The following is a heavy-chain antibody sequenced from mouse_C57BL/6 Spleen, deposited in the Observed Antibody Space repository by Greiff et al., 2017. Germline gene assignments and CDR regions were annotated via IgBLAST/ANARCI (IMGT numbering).Heavy chain of an antibody. V-gene: IGHV1-82*01. Sequence: VQLQQSGPELVKPGASVKISCKASGYAFSSSWMNWVKQRPGKGLEWIGRIYPGDGDTNYNGKFKGKATLTADKSSSTAYMQLSSLTSEDSAVYFCARDGNYSAWFGYGGQGTLVTVSA. CDR3: ARDGNYSAWFGY. CDR1: GYAFSSSW. J-gene: IGHJ3*01. D-gene: IGHD2-1*01. CDR2: IYPGDGDT.